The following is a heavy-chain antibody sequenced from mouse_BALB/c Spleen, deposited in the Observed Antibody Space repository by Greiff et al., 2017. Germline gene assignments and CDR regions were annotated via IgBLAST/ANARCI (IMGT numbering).Heavy chain of an antibody. D-gene: IGHD3-3*01. J-gene: IGHJ2*01. Sequence: EVQGVESGPGLVKPSQSLSLTCTVTGYSITSDYAWNWIRQFPGNKLEWMGYISYSGSTSYNPSLKSRISITRDTSKNQFFLQLNSVTTEDTATYYCAGPLGQGYWGQGTTLTVSS. CDR2: ISYSGST. CDR3: AGPLGQGY. CDR1: GYSITSDYA. V-gene: IGHV3-2*02.